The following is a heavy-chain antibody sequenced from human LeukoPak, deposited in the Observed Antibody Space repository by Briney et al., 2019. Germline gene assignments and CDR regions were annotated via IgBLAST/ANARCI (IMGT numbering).Heavy chain of an antibody. V-gene: IGHV1-69*13. CDR3: AREACSYGYYFDY. CDR1: GGTFSSYA. D-gene: IGHD5-18*01. CDR2: IIPIFGTA. Sequence: SVKVSCKASGGTFSSYAISWVRQAPGQGLEWMGGIIPIFGTANYAQKFQGRVTITADESTSTAYMELSSLRSEDTAVYYCAREACSYGYYFDYWGQGTLVTVSS. J-gene: IGHJ4*02.